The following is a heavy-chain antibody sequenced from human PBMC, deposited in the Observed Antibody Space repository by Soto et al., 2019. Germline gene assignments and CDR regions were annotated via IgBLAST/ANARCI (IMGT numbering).Heavy chain of an antibody. D-gene: IGHD3-10*01. CDR3: ARALVRFHDAFDI. Sequence: ASLTRACKAAGYTFPSDYMHWGRQTPGQGLEWMGIINPSGGSTSYAQKFQGRVTMTRDTSTSAVYMELSSLRSEDTAVYYCARALVRFHDAFDIWGQGTMVTVSS. V-gene: IGHV1-46*01. CDR1: GYTFPSDY. CDR2: INPSGGST. J-gene: IGHJ3*02.